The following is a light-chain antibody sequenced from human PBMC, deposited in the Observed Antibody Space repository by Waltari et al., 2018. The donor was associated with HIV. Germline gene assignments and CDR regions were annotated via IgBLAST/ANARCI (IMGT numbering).Light chain of an antibody. V-gene: IGKV2-24*01. CDR1: QSLVHENGNTY. CDR3: MQVRSYPRT. Sequence: DIVLTQTPLSAAFTVGQSASLTCRSSQSLVHENGNTYLSWFYQRPGEPPRLLIYRVSLRLPGVPDRFSGGGAGTQFTLKITSVEADDVGMYYCMQVRSYPRTFGQGTKVEI. CDR2: RVS. J-gene: IGKJ1*01.